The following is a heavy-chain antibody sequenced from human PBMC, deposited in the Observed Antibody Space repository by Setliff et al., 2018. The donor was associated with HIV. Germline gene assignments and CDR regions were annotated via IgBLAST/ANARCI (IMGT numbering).Heavy chain of an antibody. CDR2: VIPSFATA. CDR1: GGTFKNLA. J-gene: IGHJ3*01. V-gene: IGHV1-69*13. CDR3: ANPHDGGAFDV. D-gene: IGHD1-1*01. Sequence: SVKVSCKASGGTFKNLAISWVRQAPGQGLEWMGGVIPSFATANYAQKFQGRITITADELTSTVYMDLNSLKSEDSAVDYCANPHDGGAFDVWGQGTAVTVSS.